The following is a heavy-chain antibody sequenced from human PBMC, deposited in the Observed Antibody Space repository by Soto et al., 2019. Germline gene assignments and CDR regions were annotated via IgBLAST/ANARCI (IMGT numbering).Heavy chain of an antibody. Sequence: PGGSLRLSCAASGFTFRNYAMSWVRQAPGNGLEWVSAISSSGDSPYYADSVKSRLTITKDTSKNQVVLTMTNMDPVDTATYYCAHSPGGYKGLFDYWGQGTLVTVSS. V-gene: IGHV3-23*01. CDR1: GFTFRNYA. J-gene: IGHJ4*02. D-gene: IGHD5-12*01. CDR3: AHSPGGYKGLFDY. CDR2: ISSSGDSP.